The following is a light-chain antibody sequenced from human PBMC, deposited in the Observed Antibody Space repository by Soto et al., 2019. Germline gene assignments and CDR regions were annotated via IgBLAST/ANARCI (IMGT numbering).Light chain of an antibody. J-gene: IGKJ5*01. CDR2: DAS. V-gene: IGKV3-11*01. CDR3: QQYGSSPIT. Sequence: EIVVTQSPATLSLSPGERATLSCRTSQSVSSSLAWYQHKPGQAPRLLIYDASNRATGIPARFSGSGSGTDFTLTISSLQPEDCAVYYCQQYGSSPITFGQGTRLEIK. CDR1: QSVSSS.